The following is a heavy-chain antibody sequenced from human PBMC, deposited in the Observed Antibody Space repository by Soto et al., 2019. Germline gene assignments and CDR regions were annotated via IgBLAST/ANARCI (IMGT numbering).Heavy chain of an antibody. Sequence: GSLRLSCAASGFTFSDYYMTWIRQAPGKGLEWISHISSTSTIVYYADSVKGRFTVSRDNAKNSLYLQMDNLRAEDTAVYYCARRSDITVILGLWGQGTLVTVSS. V-gene: IGHV3-11*01. D-gene: IGHD3-22*01. CDR3: ARRSDITVILGL. J-gene: IGHJ4*02. CDR1: GFTFSDYY. CDR2: ISSTSTIV.